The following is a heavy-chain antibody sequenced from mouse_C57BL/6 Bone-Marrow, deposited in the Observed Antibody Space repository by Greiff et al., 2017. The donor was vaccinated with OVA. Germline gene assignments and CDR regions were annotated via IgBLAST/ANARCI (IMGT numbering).Heavy chain of an antibody. J-gene: IGHJ4*01. D-gene: IGHD1-1*01. V-gene: IGHV1-52*01. Sequence: VQLQQPGAELVRPGSSVKLSCKASGYTFTSYWMHWVKQRPIQGLEWIGNIDPSDSETHYNQKFKDKATLTVDKSSSTAYMQLSSLTSEDSAVYYCAKHGSSPYAMDYWGQGTSVTVSS. CDR1: GYTFTSYW. CDR3: AKHGSSPYAMDY. CDR2: IDPSDSET.